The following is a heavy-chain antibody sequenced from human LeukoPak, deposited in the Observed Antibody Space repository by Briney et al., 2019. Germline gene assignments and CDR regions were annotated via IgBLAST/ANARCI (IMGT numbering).Heavy chain of an antibody. Sequence: GGSLRLSCAASGFTFSSYAMHWVRQAPGKGLEWVAVISYDGSNKYYADSVKGRFTISRDNSKNTLYLQMNSLRAEDTAVYYCAKARDYGDYVPFDYWGQGTLVTVSS. CDR3: AKARDYGDYVPFDY. CDR1: GFTFSSYA. J-gene: IGHJ4*02. D-gene: IGHD4-17*01. V-gene: IGHV3-30*04. CDR2: ISYDGSNK.